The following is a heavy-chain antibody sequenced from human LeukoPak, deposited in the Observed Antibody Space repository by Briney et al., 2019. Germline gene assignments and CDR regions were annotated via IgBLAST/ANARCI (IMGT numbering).Heavy chain of an antibody. Sequence: ASVKVSCKSSGYTFTGNYMHLVRHAPGQGLEWMGLINPNSGGINSQQKFQGRVTMTRDTSISPAYMELSRLRSDDTAVYYCASTLLYSSSWYDFDYWGQGTLVTVSS. CDR3: ASTLLYSSSWYDFDY. J-gene: IGHJ4*02. D-gene: IGHD6-13*01. CDR1: GYTFTGNY. CDR2: INPNSGGI. V-gene: IGHV1-2*02.